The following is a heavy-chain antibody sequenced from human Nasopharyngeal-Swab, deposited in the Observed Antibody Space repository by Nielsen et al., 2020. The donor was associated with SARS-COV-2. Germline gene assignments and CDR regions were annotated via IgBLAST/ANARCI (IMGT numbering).Heavy chain of an antibody. D-gene: IGHD1-1*01. CDR2: ISWDGGST. V-gene: IGHV3-43*01. Sequence: GGSLRLFCAASGFTFDDYTMHWVRQAPGKGLEWVSLISWDGGSTYYADSVKGRFTISRDNSKNSLYLQMNSLRTEDTALYYCAKDIGVRGDYFDYWGQGTLVTVSS. CDR1: GFTFDDYT. CDR3: AKDIGVRGDYFDY. J-gene: IGHJ4*02.